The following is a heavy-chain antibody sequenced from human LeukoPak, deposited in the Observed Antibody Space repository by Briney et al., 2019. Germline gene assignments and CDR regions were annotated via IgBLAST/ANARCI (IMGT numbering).Heavy chain of an antibody. CDR1: GFRLTTYG. D-gene: IGHD6-19*01. V-gene: IGHV3-30*02. CDR3: AKGGAQQAVYYFDY. J-gene: IGHJ4*02. CDR2: IPFDGSDE. Sequence: GGSLRLSCEVSGFRLTTYGTHWVRQAPGKGLEWVAYIPFDGSDEYYVDSVKGRFSISRDNSKNTLFLQMSSLRPDDTAVYYCAKGGAQQAVYYFDYWGQGTLVTVSS.